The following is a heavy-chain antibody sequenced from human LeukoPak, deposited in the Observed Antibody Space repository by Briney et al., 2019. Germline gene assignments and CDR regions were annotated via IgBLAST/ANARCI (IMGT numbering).Heavy chain of an antibody. CDR1: GGSISSGDYY. D-gene: IGHD2-2*01. J-gene: IGHJ6*02. CDR3: ARDHCSSTSCYGAYYYYGMDV. CDR2: IYYSGST. V-gene: IGHV4-30-4*01. Sequence: PSETLSLTCTVSGGSISSGDYYWSWIRQPPGKGLEWIGYIYYSGSTYYNPSLKSRVTISVDTSKNQFSLKLSSVTAADTAVYYCARDHCSSTSCYGAYYYYGMDVWGQGTTVTVSS.